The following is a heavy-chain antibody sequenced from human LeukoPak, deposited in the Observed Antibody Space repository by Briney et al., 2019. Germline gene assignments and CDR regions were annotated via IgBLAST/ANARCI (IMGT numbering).Heavy chain of an antibody. V-gene: IGHV3-21*01. CDR3: VRRETVFGVVTNFDY. Sequence: GGSLRLSCAASKFSFGDYNMNWVRQAPGKGLEWVSSISRSGNDEYYADSVKGRFTISRDNAKNSLYLQMNGLRAEDTAVYYCVRRETVFGVVTNFDYWGQGVLVTVSS. CDR2: ISRSGNDE. D-gene: IGHD3-3*01. J-gene: IGHJ4*02. CDR1: KFSFGDYN.